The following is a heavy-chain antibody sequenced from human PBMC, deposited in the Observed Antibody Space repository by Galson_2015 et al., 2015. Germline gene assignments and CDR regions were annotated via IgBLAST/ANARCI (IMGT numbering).Heavy chain of an antibody. CDR3: ARESLEGYCSGGSCYLGY. Sequence: SLRLSCAASGFTFSSYGMHWVRQAPGKGLEWVAVIWYDGSNKYYADSVKGRFTISRDNSKNTLYLQMNSLRAEDTAVYYCARESLEGYCSGGSCYLGYWGQGTLVTVSS. CDR2: IWYDGSNK. V-gene: IGHV3-33*01. CDR1: GFTFSSYG. J-gene: IGHJ4*02. D-gene: IGHD2-15*01.